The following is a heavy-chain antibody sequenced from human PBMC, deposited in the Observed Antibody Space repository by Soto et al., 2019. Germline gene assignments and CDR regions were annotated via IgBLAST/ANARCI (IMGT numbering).Heavy chain of an antibody. J-gene: IGHJ1*01. CDR2: TSYDGGDK. Sequence: QVQLVESGGGVVQPGTSLRVSCVGSGFTFRSYVIHWVRQAPGKGLEGVALTSYDGGDKYYADSVRGRFTISRDNSRNTVDLQMDSLRLEDTALYYCARWGTTGGLDVWGQGTLVSVSS. CDR3: ARWGTTGGLDV. V-gene: IGHV3-30*19. CDR1: GFTFRSYV. D-gene: IGHD3-16*01.